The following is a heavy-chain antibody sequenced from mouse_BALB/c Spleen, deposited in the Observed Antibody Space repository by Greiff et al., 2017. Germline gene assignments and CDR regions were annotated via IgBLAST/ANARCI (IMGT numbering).Heavy chain of an antibody. V-gene: IGHV5-6*01. J-gene: IGHJ4*01. CDR3: ARFPMITTLDYAMDY. Sequence: EVKVVESGGDLVKPGGSLKLSCAASGFTFSSYGMSWVRQTPDKRLEWVATISSGGSYTYYPDSVKGRFTISRDNAKNTLYLQMSSLKSEDTAMYYCARFPMITTLDYAMDYWGQGTSVTVSS. CDR1: GFTFSSYG. CDR2: ISSGGSYT. D-gene: IGHD2-4*01.